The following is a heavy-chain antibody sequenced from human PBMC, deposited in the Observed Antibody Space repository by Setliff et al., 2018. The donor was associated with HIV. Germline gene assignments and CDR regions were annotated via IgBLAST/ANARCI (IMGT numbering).Heavy chain of an antibody. CDR2: IYNSGGT. J-gene: IGHJ5*02. CDR3: ARHAVPHYYDSSGPS. V-gene: IGHV4-31*03. D-gene: IGHD3-22*01. CDR1: GGSISTGGYY. Sequence: SETLSLTCTVSGGSISTGGYYWSWIRQHPGKGLEWIGYIYNSGGTYYNPSLKSRITMSIDTSKNQFSLKLNSVTAADTAVYYCARHAVPHYYDSSGPSWGPGTLVTVSS.